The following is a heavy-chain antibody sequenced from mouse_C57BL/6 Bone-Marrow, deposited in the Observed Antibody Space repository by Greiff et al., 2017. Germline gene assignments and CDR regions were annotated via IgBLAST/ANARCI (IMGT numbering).Heavy chain of an antibody. D-gene: IGHD1-1*01. CDR3: AREEDYYYGSS. Sequence: QVHVKQSGAELVKPGASVKLSCKASGYTFTSYWMQWVKQRPGQGLEWIGEIDPSDSYTNYNQKFKGKATLTVDTSSSTAYMQLSSLTSEDSAVYYCAREEDYYYGSSWGQGTLVTVSA. CDR2: IDPSDSYT. V-gene: IGHV1-50*01. J-gene: IGHJ3*01. CDR1: GYTFTSYW.